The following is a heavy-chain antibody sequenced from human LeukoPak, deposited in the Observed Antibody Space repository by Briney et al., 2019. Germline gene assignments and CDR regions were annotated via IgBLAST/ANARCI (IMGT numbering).Heavy chain of an antibody. CDR1: GLSLRTSGVG. J-gene: IGHJ3*02. D-gene: IGHD6-13*01. V-gene: IGHV2-5*02. CDR2: TFCDDDK. CDR3: AHKEAGFDAFDI. Sequence: SGPTLVNPTQTLTLNYTFSGLSLRTSGVGVGWIRQPPGKALEWLVLTFCDDDKRYSPSLKCRLTITTDTPHNEVVLTMTNMDPVDTATYYCAHKEAGFDAFDIWGQGTMVTVSS.